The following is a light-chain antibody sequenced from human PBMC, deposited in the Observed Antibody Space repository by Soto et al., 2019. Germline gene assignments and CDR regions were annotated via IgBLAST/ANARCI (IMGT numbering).Light chain of an antibody. J-gene: IGLJ3*02. CDR1: SSDVGTYNL. CDR2: EGT. Sequence: QSVLTQPASVSESPGQSITISCTGTSSDVGTYNLVSWYQQHPGKAPKLMIYEGTKRPSGVSNRFSGSKSGNTASLTISGLQAEDEADYYCCSYAGSTPSDWVFGGGTKLTVL. V-gene: IGLV2-23*01. CDR3: CSYAGSTPSDWV.